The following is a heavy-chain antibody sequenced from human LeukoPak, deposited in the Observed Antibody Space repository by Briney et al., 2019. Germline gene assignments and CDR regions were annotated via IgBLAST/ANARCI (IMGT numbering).Heavy chain of an antibody. D-gene: IGHD6-6*01. J-gene: IGHJ4*02. CDR1: GGSISSGGYY. V-gene: IGHV4-31*03. CDR3: ARVRHSSSGGYYFDY. CDR2: IYYSGST. Sequence: SQTLSLTCTVSGGSISSGGYYWSWIRQHPGKGLEWIGYIYYSGSTYYNPSLKSRVTISVDTSKNQFSLKLSSVTAADTAVYYCARVRHSSSGGYYFDYWGRGTLVTVSS.